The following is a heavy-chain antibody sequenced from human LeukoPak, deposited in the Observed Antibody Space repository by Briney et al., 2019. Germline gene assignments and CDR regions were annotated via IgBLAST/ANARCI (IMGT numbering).Heavy chain of an antibody. CDR1: GFTFDDYA. V-gene: IGHV3-9*01. Sequence: GRSLRLSCAASGFTFDDYAMHWVRQAPGKGLEWVSGISWNSGSIGYADSVKGRFTTSRDNAKNSLYLQMNSLRAEDTALYYCAKDYYYDSSGYYSDWGQGTLVTVSS. CDR3: AKDYYYDSSGYYSD. J-gene: IGHJ4*02. D-gene: IGHD3-22*01. CDR2: ISWNSGSI.